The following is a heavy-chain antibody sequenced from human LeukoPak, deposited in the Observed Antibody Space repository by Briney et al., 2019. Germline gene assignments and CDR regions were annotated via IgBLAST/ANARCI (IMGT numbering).Heavy chain of an antibody. Sequence: KPSETLSLTCTVSGGSISSSSYYWGWIRQPPGKGLEWIGSIYYSGSTYYNPSLKSRVTISVDPSKNQFSLKLSSVTAADTAVYYCASQGGFDPWGQGTLVTVSS. CDR1: GGSISSSSYY. J-gene: IGHJ5*02. V-gene: IGHV4-39*01. CDR2: IYYSGST. CDR3: ASQGGFDP.